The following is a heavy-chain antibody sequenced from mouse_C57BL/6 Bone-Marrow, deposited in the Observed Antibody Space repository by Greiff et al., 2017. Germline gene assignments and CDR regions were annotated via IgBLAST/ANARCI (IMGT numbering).Heavy chain of an antibody. CDR3: AREGYGSSLYWYFDV. CDR2: INPSNGGT. D-gene: IGHD1-1*01. Sequence: QVQLQQPGTELVKPGASVKLSCKASGYTFTSYWMHWVKQRPGQGLEWIGNINPSNGGTNYNEKFKSKATLTVDKSSRTAYMQLSSLTSEDAAVYYCAREGYGSSLYWYFDVWGTGTTVTVSS. J-gene: IGHJ1*03. V-gene: IGHV1-53*01. CDR1: GYTFTSYW.